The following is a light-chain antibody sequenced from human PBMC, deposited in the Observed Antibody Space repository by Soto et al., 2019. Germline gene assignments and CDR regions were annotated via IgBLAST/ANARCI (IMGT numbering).Light chain of an antibody. CDR2: DAS. J-gene: IGKJ1*01. CDR1: QSVSSSS. V-gene: IGKV3-20*01. CDR3: QQDGGSPRT. Sequence: EIVLTQSPGTLSLSPGKRATLSCRASQSVSSSSLARYQQKHGQALRLLIHDASNRATGIPDRYSGSGSRKDFTLTISRLEPGDFAVYFCQQDGGSPRTFGQGANVEVK.